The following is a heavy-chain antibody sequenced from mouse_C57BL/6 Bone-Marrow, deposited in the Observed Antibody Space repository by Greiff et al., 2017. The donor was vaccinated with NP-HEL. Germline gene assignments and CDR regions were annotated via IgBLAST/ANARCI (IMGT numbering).Heavy chain of an antibody. Sequence: DVMLVASEGGLVQPGSSMKLSCTTSGFTFSDYYMAWVRQVPEKGLDWVANINYDGSSTYYLDSLKSRFIISRDNAKNILYLQMSSLKSEDTATYYCAREGGLRRRTYAMDYWGQGTSVTVSS. V-gene: IGHV5-16*01. CDR3: AREGGLRRRTYAMDY. CDR1: GFTFSDYY. J-gene: IGHJ4*01. CDR2: INYDGSST. D-gene: IGHD2-4*01.